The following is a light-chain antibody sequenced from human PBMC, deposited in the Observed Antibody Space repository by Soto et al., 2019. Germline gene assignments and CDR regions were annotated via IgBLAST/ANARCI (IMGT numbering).Light chain of an antibody. CDR2: GAS. CDR1: QSVRGN. Sequence: EIVMTQSPATLSVSPGERATLSCRASQSVRGNLAWYQQKPGQSPRLLIFGASTRATGVPDRFSGSGSGAEFILPIRSLQSEDFAIYYCQHYDDWPRTFGLGTKVEVK. V-gene: IGKV3-15*01. J-gene: IGKJ1*01. CDR3: QHYDDWPRT.